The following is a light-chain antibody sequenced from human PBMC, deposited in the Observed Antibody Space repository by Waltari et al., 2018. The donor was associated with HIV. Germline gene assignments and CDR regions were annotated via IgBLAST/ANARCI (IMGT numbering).Light chain of an antibody. CDR1: SSNIGAGYD. CDR3: QSYDSSLSAPVV. J-gene: IGLJ2*01. Sequence: QSVLTQPPSVSGAPGQRVTISCTGSSSNIGAGYDVHWYQQLPGTAPKLPISVKGNRPSGVPRRFSGSKSGTSASLAITGLQAEDEADYYCQSYDSSLSAPVVFGGGTKLTVL. CDR2: VKG. V-gene: IGLV1-40*01.